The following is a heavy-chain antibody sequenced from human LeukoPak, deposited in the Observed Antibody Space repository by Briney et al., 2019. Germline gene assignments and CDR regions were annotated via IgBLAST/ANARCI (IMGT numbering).Heavy chain of an antibody. CDR3: ARSRDLSYYLRRETYYYYYGMDV. CDR1: GGSFSGYY. J-gene: IGHJ6*02. D-gene: IGHD1-26*01. V-gene: IGHV4-34*01. Sequence: SETLSLTCAVYGGSFSGYYWSWIRQPPGKGLEWIGEINHSGSTNYNPSLKSRVTISVDTSKNQFSLKLSSVTAADTAVYYCARSRDLSYYLRRETYYYYYGMDVWGQGTTVTVSS. CDR2: INHSGST.